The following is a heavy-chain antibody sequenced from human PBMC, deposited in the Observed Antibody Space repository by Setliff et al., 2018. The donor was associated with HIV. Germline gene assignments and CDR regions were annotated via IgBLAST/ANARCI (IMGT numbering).Heavy chain of an antibody. V-gene: IGHV1-2*02. J-gene: IGHJ4*02. D-gene: IGHD3-3*01. CDR2: INPDSGAT. Sequence: ASVKVSCKSSGYTFTAYYIHWVRQARGQGLEWMGWINPDSGATKYAEKFEGRVSLTRDTSINTASMELSSLKSDDTAMYYCATSTSRFFWNGFYQGGFGSRNSHSFENWGQGTLVTVSS. CDR3: ATSTSRFFWNGFYQGGFGSRNSHSFEN. CDR1: GYTFTAYY.